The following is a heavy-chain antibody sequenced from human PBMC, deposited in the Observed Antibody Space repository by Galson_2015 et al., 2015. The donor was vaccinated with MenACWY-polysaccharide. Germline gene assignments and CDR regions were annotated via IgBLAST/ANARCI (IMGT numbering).Heavy chain of an antibody. CDR1: GFTFSDWY. Sequence: SLRLSCAASGFTFSDWYLSWIRQAPGKGLQWVSWIDRSGSTIYYADSVKGRFTISRDNAQNSVYLQMNSLRAEDTAVYYCARGHYGLDQWGQGTPVTVSP. CDR3: ARGHYGLDQ. V-gene: IGHV3-11*01. D-gene: IGHD4-17*01. CDR2: IDRSGSTI. J-gene: IGHJ4*02.